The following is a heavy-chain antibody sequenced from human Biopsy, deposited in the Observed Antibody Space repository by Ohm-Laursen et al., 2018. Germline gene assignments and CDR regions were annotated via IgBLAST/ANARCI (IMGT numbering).Heavy chain of an antibody. D-gene: IGHD2-15*01. V-gene: IGHV1-18*01. CDR1: GYSFTSYG. CDR3: VREGLDCAGGTCYSGPLDL. CDR2: ISPYFGNT. J-gene: IGHJ4*03. Sequence: SVTVSCKASGYSFTSYGMNWVRQAPGQGLEWVGWISPYFGNTNSTQKLRARVTLSTETSTDTAYMELRSLRYDDTAIYYCVREGLDCAGGTCYSGPLDLWGQGTLITVSS.